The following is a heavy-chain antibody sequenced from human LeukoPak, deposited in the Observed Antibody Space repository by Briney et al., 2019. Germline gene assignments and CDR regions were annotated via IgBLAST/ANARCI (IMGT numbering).Heavy chain of an antibody. CDR1: GGSISSGGYY. CDR3: ARTGYCSGGSCWKWFDP. D-gene: IGHD2-15*01. V-gene: IGHV4-31*03. Sequence: SETLSLTCTVSGGSISSGGYYWSWIRQHPGKGLEWIGYIYYSGSTYYNPSLKSRVTISVDTSKNQFSLKLSSVTAADTAVYYCARTGYCSGGSCWKWFDPWGQGTLVTASS. J-gene: IGHJ5*02. CDR2: IYYSGST.